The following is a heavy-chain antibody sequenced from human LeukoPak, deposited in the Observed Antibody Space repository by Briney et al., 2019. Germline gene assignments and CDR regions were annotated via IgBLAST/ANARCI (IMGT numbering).Heavy chain of an antibody. CDR1: GFTFSSYW. J-gene: IGHJ5*02. Sequence: GGSLRLSCAASGFTFSSYWMHWVRQAPGKGLVWVSRINSDGSSTNYVDSVKGRFTISRDNAKNTLYLQMDSLRAEDTAVYYCAREDSSSFYETNWFDPWGQGTLVTVSS. CDR3: AREDSSSFYETNWFDP. CDR2: INSDGSST. D-gene: IGHD6-13*01. V-gene: IGHV3-74*01.